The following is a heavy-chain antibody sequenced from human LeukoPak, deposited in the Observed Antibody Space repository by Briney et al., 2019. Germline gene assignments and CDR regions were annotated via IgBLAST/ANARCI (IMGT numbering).Heavy chain of an antibody. CDR2: INTNTGNP. J-gene: IGHJ4*02. Sequence: GASVKVSCKASGYTFTSYAMNWARQAPGQGLEWMGWINTNTGNPTYAQGFTGRFVFSLDTSVSTACLQISSLKAEDTAVYYCARDIRLMITFGGVMFYWGQGTLVTVSS. CDR3: ARDIRLMITFGGVMFY. D-gene: IGHD3-16*01. V-gene: IGHV7-4-1*02. CDR1: GYTFTSYA.